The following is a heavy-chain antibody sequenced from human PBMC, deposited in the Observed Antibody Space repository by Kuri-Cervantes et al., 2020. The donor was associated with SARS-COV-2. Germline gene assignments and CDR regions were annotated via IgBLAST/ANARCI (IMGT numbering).Heavy chain of an antibody. J-gene: IGHJ4*02. D-gene: IGHD2-21*02. Sequence: ASVKVSCKASGGTFSSYAISWVRQAPGQGLEWMGWISAPNGNTNYAQSLQGRVTITTYSSTSTAYLELRNLRSDDTAVYYCARAGAEVTSHFDYWGQGTLVTVSS. CDR3: ARAGAEVTSHFDY. CDR2: ISAPNGNT. CDR1: GGTFSSYA. V-gene: IGHV1-18*01.